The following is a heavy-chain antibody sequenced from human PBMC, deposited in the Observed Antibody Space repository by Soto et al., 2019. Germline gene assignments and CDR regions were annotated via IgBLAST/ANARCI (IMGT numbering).Heavy chain of an antibody. Sequence: QVQLVHSGAEVKKPGASVKVSCKASGFTFTSYDIGWVRQAPGQGLEWMGWMNPNSGNTGYAQKFQGRVTMTRNTAIGTAYMELSSLRSEDTAVYYCARIPSYDTSGPLDYYYGMDVWGPGTTVTVSS. J-gene: IGHJ6*02. CDR3: ARIPSYDTSGPLDYYYGMDV. CDR2: MNPNSGNT. D-gene: IGHD3-22*01. V-gene: IGHV1-8*01. CDR1: GFTFTSYD.